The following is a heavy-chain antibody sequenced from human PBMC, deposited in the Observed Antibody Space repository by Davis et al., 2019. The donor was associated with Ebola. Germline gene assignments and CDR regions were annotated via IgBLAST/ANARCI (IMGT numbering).Heavy chain of an antibody. D-gene: IGHD4/OR15-4a*01. CDR2: VSAYNGKT. V-gene: IGHV1-18*01. Sequence: ASVKVSCKASGYTFTSYAITWVRQAPGQGLEWMGWVSAYNGKTNYAQRFQGRVTMTTDTSTNTAFMELRSLRSDDTAMYYCARDKMVLTDNWLDPWGQGTLVTVSS. CDR3: ARDKMVLTDNWLDP. CDR1: GYTFTSYA. J-gene: IGHJ5*02.